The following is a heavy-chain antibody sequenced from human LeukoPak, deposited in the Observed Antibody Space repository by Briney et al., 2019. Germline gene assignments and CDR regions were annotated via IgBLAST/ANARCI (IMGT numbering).Heavy chain of an antibody. CDR1: GGTFSSYA. CDR2: IIPIFGTA. J-gene: IGHJ4*02. Sequence: ASVKVSCKASGGTFSSYAISWVRQAPGQGLEWMGGIIPIFGTANYAQKFQGRVTITADKSTSTAYMELSSLRSEDTAVYYCARGHFYGGKSGFVYFDYWGQGTLVTVSS. CDR3: ARGHFYGGKSGFVYFDY. V-gene: IGHV1-69*06. D-gene: IGHD4-23*01.